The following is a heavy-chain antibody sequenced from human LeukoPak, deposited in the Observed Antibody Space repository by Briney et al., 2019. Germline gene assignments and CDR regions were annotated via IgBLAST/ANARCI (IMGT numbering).Heavy chain of an antibody. Sequence: PGGSLRLSCAASGFTFSSYWMSWVRQAPGKGLEWVSAISGSGSSTYYADSVKGRFTISRDNSKNTLYLQMNSLRAEGTAVYFCAKGLVRGVTKPYYFDYWGQGTLVTVSS. CDR1: GFTFSSYW. V-gene: IGHV3-23*01. J-gene: IGHJ4*02. CDR3: AKGLVRGVTKPYYFDY. D-gene: IGHD3-10*01. CDR2: ISGSGSST.